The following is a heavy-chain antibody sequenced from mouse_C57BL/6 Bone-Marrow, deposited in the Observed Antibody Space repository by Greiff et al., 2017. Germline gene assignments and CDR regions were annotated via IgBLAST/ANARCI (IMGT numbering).Heavy chain of an antibody. Sequence: VQLKESGGGLVQPGESLKLSCESNEYEFPSHDMSWVRKTPEKRLELVAAINRDGGSTYYPDTMERRFIIHRDHTKKTLYLPMSRLKSDETALDYCARDILGATTYWGQGTSVTVSS. V-gene: IGHV5-2*01. D-gene: IGHD1-1*02. CDR2: INRDGGST. CDR1: EYEFPSHD. J-gene: IGHJ4*01. CDR3: ARDILGATTY.